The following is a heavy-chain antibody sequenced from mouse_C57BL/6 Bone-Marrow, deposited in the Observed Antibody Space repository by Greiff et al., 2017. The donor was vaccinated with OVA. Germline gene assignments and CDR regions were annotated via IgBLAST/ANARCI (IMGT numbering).Heavy chain of an antibody. V-gene: IGHV1-22*01. J-gene: IGHJ3*01. Sequence: EVQLQESGPELVKPGASVKMSCKASGYTFTDYNMHWVKQSHGKSLEWIGYINPNNGGTSYNQKFKGKATLTVNKSSSTAYMELRSLTSEDSAVYYCARGVTPAWFAYWGQGTLVTVSA. CDR1: GYTFTDYN. D-gene: IGHD2-2*01. CDR3: ARGVTPAWFAY. CDR2: INPNNGGT.